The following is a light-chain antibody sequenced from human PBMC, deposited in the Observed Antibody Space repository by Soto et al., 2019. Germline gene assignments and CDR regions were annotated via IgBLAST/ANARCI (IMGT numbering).Light chain of an antibody. J-gene: IGLJ7*01. V-gene: IGLV5-45*03. CDR3: MIWHGSTWL. Sequence: QPVLTQPSSLSASPGASASLTCTLRSGINVGTYRIYWYQQKPGSPPQYLLRYKSDSDKQQGSGVPSRFSGSKDASANVGILLISGLQSEDEADYYCMIWHGSTWLFGGGTQLTVL. CDR2: YKSDSDK. CDR1: SGINVGTYR.